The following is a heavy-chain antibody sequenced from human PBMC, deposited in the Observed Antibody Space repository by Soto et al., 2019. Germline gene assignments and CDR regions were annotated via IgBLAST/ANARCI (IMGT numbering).Heavy chain of an antibody. D-gene: IGHD1-1*01. CDR2: VYGSEAK. J-gene: IGHJ4*02. V-gene: IGHV2-5*01. CDR3: VRRYDPYYFDY. CDR1: GFSLTTSGVA. Sequence: QITLKESGPTLVKPTQTLTLTCTFSGFSLTTSGVAVGWIRQPPGKALEWLAIVYGSEAKFYSPSLKSRLTITKDTSKNQVVLTLTNMDPVDTATYSCVRRYDPYYFDYWGQGTLVTVAS.